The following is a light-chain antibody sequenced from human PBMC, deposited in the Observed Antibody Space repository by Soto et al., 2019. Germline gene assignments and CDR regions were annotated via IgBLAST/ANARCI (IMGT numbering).Light chain of an antibody. J-gene: IGKJ1*01. CDR2: KAS. Sequence: DIQMTQSPSTLPASVGDRVTITCRASQSISSWLAWYQQKPGKAPKLLIYKASSLESGVPSRFSGSGSGTEFTLTISSLQPDDFATYYCQQYNSYPCTFGQGTKVEIK. CDR3: QQYNSYPCT. V-gene: IGKV1-5*03. CDR1: QSISSW.